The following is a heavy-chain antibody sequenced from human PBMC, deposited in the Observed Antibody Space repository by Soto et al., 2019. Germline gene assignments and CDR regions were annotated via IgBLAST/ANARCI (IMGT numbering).Heavy chain of an antibody. V-gene: IGHV4-39*01. CDR2: LYYSGSS. D-gene: IGHD5-12*01. CDR3: ARQRRDDYNYGGSGIFDY. Sequence: SETLSLTCTVSGGSITSRTFWWAWIRQPPGKGLEWIGDLYYSGSSYYNPSRKSRVSTSVDTSKNQFSLGVNAGSAADTAVYYCARQRRDDYNYGGSGIFDYWGQGALVTVSS. CDR1: GGSITSRTFW. J-gene: IGHJ4*02.